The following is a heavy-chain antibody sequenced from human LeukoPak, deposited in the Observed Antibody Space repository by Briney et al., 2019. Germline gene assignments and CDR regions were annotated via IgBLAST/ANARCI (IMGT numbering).Heavy chain of an antibody. CDR2: MYHSGST. J-gene: IGHJ5*02. D-gene: IGHD2-21*01. V-gene: IGHV4-38-2*02. CDR3: ARQYSYWFDP. CDR1: GYSISSGYY. Sequence: PSETLSLTCTVSGYSISSGYYWGWIRQPPGKGLEWIGSMYHSGSTHYNPSLKSRVTISVDTSKNQFSLKLSSVTAADTAVYYCARQYSYWFDPWGQGTLVTVSS.